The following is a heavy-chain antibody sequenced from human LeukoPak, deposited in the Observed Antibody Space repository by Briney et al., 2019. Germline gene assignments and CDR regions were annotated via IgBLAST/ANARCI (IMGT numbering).Heavy chain of an antibody. Sequence: GGSLRLSCAASGFTFDDYAMHWVRQAPEKGLEWVSGISWNSGSIGYADSVKGRFTISRDNAKNSLYLQMNSLRAEDTALYYCAKVLYSSGWYAFDYWGQGTLVTVSS. CDR3: AKVLYSSGWYAFDY. D-gene: IGHD6-19*01. CDR2: ISWNSGSI. J-gene: IGHJ4*02. CDR1: GFTFDDYA. V-gene: IGHV3-9*01.